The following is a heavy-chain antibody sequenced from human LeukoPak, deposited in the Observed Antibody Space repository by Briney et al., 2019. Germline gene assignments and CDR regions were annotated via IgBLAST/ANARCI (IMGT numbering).Heavy chain of an antibody. CDR1: GGTFSSYA. CDR3: ARDCSGGSCSAGTVDTAMNYYYGMDV. Sequence: ASVKVSCKASGGTFSSYAISWVRQAPGQGLEWMGRIIPILGIANYAQKFQGRVTITADKSTSTAYMELSGLRSEDTAVYYCARDCSGGSCSAGTVDTAMNYYYGMDVWGQGTTVTVSS. J-gene: IGHJ6*02. V-gene: IGHV1-69*04. CDR2: IIPILGIA. D-gene: IGHD2-15*01.